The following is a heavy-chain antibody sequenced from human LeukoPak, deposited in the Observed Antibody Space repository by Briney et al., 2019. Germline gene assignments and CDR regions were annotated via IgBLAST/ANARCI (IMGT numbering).Heavy chain of an antibody. Sequence: GGSLRLSCAASGFTFSNYWMSWVRQAPGKGLEWVANINQDGSEKCYVDSVEGRFTISRDNSKNTLYVQMNSLRAEDTAVYYCAKDRQSRGSLGFDYWGQGALVIVSS. D-gene: IGHD3-22*01. CDR1: GFTFSNYW. CDR2: INQDGSEK. V-gene: IGHV3-7*05. J-gene: IGHJ4*02. CDR3: AKDRQSRGSLGFDY.